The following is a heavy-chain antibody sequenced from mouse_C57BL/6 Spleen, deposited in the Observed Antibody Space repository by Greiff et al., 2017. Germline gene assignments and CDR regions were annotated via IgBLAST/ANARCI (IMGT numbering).Heavy chain of an antibody. D-gene: IGHD2-1*01. CDR3: AIARNSYAMDY. J-gene: IGHJ4*01. Sequence: QVQLQQPGAELVKPGASVKVSCKASGYTFTSYWMHWVKQRPGQGLEWIGRIHPSDSDTNYNQKFKGKATLTVDKSSSTAYMQLSILTSEDSAVYYCAIARNSYAMDYWGQGTSVTVSS. CDR2: IHPSDSDT. V-gene: IGHV1-74*01. CDR1: GYTFTSYW.